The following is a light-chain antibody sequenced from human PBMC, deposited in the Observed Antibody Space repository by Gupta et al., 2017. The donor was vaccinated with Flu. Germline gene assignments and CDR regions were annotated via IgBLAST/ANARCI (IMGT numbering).Light chain of an antibody. J-gene: IGKJ1*01. CDR1: QTISNN. Sequence: EIVMTKSPVTLSVSPGDRDTLSCRASQTISNNVAWYQQKSGQAPRLPIYGATTRATGIPARFSGSGSGTEFTLNISCLQSEDFAVYYGQQYNNWSPWTFGQGTKVEIK. CDR3: QQYNNWSPWT. CDR2: GAT. V-gene: IGKV3-15*01.